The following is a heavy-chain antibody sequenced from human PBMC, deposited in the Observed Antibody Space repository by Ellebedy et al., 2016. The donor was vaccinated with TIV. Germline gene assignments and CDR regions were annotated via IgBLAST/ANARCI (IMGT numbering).Heavy chain of an antibody. CDR1: GYTFTSYG. V-gene: IGHV1-18*01. Sequence: ASVKVSCKASGYTFTSYGISWVRQAPGQGLEWMGWISAYNGNTNYAQKFQGRVTITRDTSASTAYMELSSLGSEDTAVYYCARDRGYSYGYDYWGQGTLVTVSS. CDR2: ISAYNGNT. CDR3: ARDRGYSYGYDY. D-gene: IGHD5-18*01. J-gene: IGHJ4*02.